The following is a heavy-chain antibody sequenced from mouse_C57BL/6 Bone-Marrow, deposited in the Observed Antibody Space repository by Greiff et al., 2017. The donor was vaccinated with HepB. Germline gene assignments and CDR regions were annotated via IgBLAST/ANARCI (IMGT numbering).Heavy chain of an antibody. Sequence: VQLQESGPGLVAPSQSLSITCTVSGFSLTSYAISWVRQPPGKGLEWLGVIWTGGGTNYNSALKSRLSISKDNSKSQVFLKMNSLQTDDTARYYCARNHYYGSSGYFDVWGTGTTVTVSS. J-gene: IGHJ1*03. CDR2: IWTGGGT. CDR1: GFSLTSYA. D-gene: IGHD1-1*01. V-gene: IGHV2-9-1*01. CDR3: ARNHYYGSSGYFDV.